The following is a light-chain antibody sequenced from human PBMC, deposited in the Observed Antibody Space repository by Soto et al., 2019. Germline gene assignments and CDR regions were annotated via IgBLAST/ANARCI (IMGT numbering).Light chain of an antibody. CDR3: QQYGSSIT. J-gene: IGKJ5*01. CDR1: QSVSSNY. Sequence: ALTQSPGSLSSSPGERATLSCRASQSVSSNYLAWYQQKPGQAPRLLIHGASSRATGIPDRFSGSGSGTDFTLTISRLEPEDFAVYYCQQYGSSITFGQGTRLEIK. V-gene: IGKV3-20*01. CDR2: GAS.